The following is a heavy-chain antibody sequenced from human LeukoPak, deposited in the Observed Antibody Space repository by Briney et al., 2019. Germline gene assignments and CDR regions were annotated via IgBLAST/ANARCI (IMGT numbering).Heavy chain of an antibody. CDR2: INHSGST. Sequence: SETLSLTCAVYGGSFSGCYWSWIRQPPGKGLEWIGEINHSGSTNYNPSLKSRVTISVDTSKNQFSLKLSSVTAADTAVYYCARRGGDYVWGSYRIDYWGQGTLVTVSS. V-gene: IGHV4-34*01. J-gene: IGHJ4*02. D-gene: IGHD3-16*02. CDR3: ARRGGDYVWGSYRIDY. CDR1: GGSFSGCY.